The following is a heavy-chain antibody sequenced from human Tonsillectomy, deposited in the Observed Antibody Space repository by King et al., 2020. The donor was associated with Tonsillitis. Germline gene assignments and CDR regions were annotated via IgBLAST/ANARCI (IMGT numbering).Heavy chain of an antibody. Sequence: VQLVQSGAEVKEPGASLKVSCKASGYSFTNYYMHWVRQAPGQRLEWMGLINPSGTGTGYAQNFQGRITMTRDMSTGTDYMELSSLRSDDTAVYYCARGGGSFRHFDLWGRGTLVTVSS. CDR1: GYSFTNYY. V-gene: IGHV1-46*01. J-gene: IGHJ2*01. D-gene: IGHD2/OR15-2a*01. CDR3: ARGGGSFRHFDL. CDR2: INPSGTGT.